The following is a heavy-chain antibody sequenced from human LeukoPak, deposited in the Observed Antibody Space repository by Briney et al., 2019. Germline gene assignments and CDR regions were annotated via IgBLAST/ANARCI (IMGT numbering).Heavy chain of an antibody. V-gene: IGHV3-30*02. D-gene: IGHD3-3*01. CDR1: GFTFSNYG. CDR3: ARAAYYDFWSAPWGAFDI. Sequence: GGSLRLSCVASGFTFSNYGIHWVRQAPGKGLEWVAFIRNDGSEKYYADSVQGRFTISRDNSKNTLHLQMNSLRAEDTAVYYCARAAYYDFWSAPWGAFDIWGQGTMVTVSS. J-gene: IGHJ3*02. CDR2: IRNDGSEK.